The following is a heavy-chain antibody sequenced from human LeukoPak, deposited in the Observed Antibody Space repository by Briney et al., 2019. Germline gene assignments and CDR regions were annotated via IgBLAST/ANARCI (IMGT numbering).Heavy chain of an antibody. Sequence: GGSLRLSCAASGFTFSSDSMNWVRQAPGTGLEWVSSITGSSSYIYYADLVKGRFTVSRDNAKNSLYLQINSLRAEDTAVYYCARGLGSSWYSRDYWGQGTLVTVSS. CDR1: GFTFSSDS. CDR2: ITGSSSYI. CDR3: ARGLGSSWYSRDY. J-gene: IGHJ4*02. D-gene: IGHD6-13*01. V-gene: IGHV3-21*01.